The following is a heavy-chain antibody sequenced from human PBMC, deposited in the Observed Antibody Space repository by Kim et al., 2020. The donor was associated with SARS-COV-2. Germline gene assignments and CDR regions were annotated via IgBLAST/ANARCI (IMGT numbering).Heavy chain of an antibody. D-gene: IGHD3-10*01. CDR3: ARSNYYGSGSYAPLYGMDV. V-gene: IGHV3-48*03. CDR2: ISSSGSTI. CDR1: GFTFSSYE. Sequence: GGSLRLSCAASGFTFSSYEMNWVRQAPGKGLEWVSYISSSGSTIYYADSVKGRFTISRDNAKNSLYLQMNSLRAEDTAVYYCARSNYYGSGSYAPLYGMDVWGQGTTVTVSS. J-gene: IGHJ6*02.